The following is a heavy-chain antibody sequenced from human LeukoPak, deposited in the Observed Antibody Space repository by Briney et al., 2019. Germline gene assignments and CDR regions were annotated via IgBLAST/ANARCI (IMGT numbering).Heavy chain of an antibody. V-gene: IGHV3-66*02. CDR1: GFTVSSYY. CDR3: ARGLSGDPYYFDY. J-gene: IGHJ4*02. CDR2: IYSGGST. D-gene: IGHD7-27*01. Sequence: AGGSLRPSCAASGFTVSSYYMSWVRQAPGKGLEWVSVIYSGGSTYYADSVKGRLTISRDNSKNTLYLQMNSLRAEDTAVYYCARGLSGDPYYFDYWGQGTLVTVSS.